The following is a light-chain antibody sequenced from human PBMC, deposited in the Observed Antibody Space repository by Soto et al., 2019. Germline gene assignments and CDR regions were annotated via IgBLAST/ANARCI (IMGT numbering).Light chain of an antibody. CDR2: DVT. Sequence: QSALTQPASVSLSPGQSVTISCTGTSSDVGGYDYVSWYQHHPGKAPKLVIYDVTYRPSGVSDRFSGSKSANTASLTISGLQAEDEADYYCSSYTSSSTYVFGTGTKVTVL. V-gene: IGLV2-14*01. CDR1: SSDVGGYDY. J-gene: IGLJ1*01. CDR3: SSYTSSSTYV.